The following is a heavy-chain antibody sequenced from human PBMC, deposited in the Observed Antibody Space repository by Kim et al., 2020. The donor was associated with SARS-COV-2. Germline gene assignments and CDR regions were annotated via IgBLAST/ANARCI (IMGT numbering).Heavy chain of an antibody. J-gene: IGHJ6*02. CDR2: IYPGDSDT. CDR3: ARQILGSSGSSLYYYYGMDV. D-gene: IGHD6-19*01. CDR1: GYSFTSYW. Sequence: GESLKISCKGSGYSFTSYWIGWVRQMPGKGLEWMGIIYPGDSDTRYSPSFQGQVTISADKSISTAYLQWSSLKASDTAMYYCARQILGSSGSSLYYYYGMDVWGQGTTVTVSS. V-gene: IGHV5-51*01.